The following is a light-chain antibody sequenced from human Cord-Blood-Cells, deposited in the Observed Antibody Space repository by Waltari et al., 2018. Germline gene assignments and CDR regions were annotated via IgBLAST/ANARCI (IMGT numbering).Light chain of an antibody. Sequence: DIQMTQSPSSLSASVGDRVTITCRASQSISSYLNWYKQKPVKAPTLLIYAASSLQSGFPSRFSGSGSGTDFTLTISSLQPEDFATYYCQQSYSTPRTFGQGTKVEIK. CDR3: QQSYSTPRT. CDR2: AAS. J-gene: IGKJ1*01. CDR1: QSISSY. V-gene: IGKV1-39*01.